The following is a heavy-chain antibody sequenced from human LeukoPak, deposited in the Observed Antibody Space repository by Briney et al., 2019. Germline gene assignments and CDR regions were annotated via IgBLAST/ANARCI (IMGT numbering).Heavy chain of an antibody. CDR1: GFTFSNAW. D-gene: IGHD2-15*01. J-gene: IGHJ4*02. V-gene: IGHV3-15*01. CDR3: TTEDIVVVVAATRDY. Sequence: PGGSLRLSCAASGFTFSNAWMSWVRQAPGKGLEWVGRIKSKTDGGTTDYAAPVKGRFTISRDDSKNTLYLQMNSLKTEDTAVYYCTTEDIVVVVAATRDYWGQGTLVTVSS. CDR2: IKSKTDGGTT.